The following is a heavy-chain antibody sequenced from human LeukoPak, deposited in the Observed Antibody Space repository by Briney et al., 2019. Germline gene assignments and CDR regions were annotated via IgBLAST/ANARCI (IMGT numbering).Heavy chain of an antibody. CDR3: ARSFTYYYDSSADAFDI. J-gene: IGHJ3*02. Sequence: SETLSLTCAVYGGSFGGYYWSWIRQPPGKGLEWIGEINHSGSTNYNPSLKSRVTISVDTSKNQFSLKLSSVTAADTAVYYCARSFTYYYDSSADAFDIWGQGTMVTVSS. CDR1: GGSFGGYY. V-gene: IGHV4-34*01. D-gene: IGHD3-22*01. CDR2: INHSGST.